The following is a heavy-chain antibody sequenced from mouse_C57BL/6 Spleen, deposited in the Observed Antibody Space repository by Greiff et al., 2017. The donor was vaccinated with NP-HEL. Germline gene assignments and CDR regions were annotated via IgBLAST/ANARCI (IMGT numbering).Heavy chain of an antibody. V-gene: IGHV1-53*01. D-gene: IGHD3-2*02. CDR3: ARGSGYGDYYAMDY. Sequence: QVQLKQSGTELVKPGASVKLSCKASGYTFTSYWMHWVKQRPGQGLEWIGNINPSNGGTNYNEKFKSKATLTVDKSSSTAYMQLSSLTSEDSAVYYCARGSGYGDYYAMDYWGQGTSVTVSS. CDR2: INPSNGGT. CDR1: GYTFTSYW. J-gene: IGHJ4*01.